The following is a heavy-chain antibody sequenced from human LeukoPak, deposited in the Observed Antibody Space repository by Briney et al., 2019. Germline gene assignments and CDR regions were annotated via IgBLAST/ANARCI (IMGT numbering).Heavy chain of an antibody. J-gene: IGHJ3*02. Sequence: VASVKVSCKASGYTFTGYYMHWVRQAPGQGLEWMGWINPNSGGTNYAQKFQGRVTMTRDTSISTAYMELSRLRSDDTAVYYCAISFVVVPAAIPYDAFDIWGQGTMVTVSS. V-gene: IGHV1-2*02. CDR1: GYTFTGYY. D-gene: IGHD2-2*02. CDR3: AISFVVVPAAIPYDAFDI. CDR2: INPNSGGT.